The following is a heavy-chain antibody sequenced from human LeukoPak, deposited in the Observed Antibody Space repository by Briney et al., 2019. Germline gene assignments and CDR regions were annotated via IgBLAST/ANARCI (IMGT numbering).Heavy chain of an antibody. CDR3: ARERGDYDILTGYYGNNWFDP. J-gene: IGHJ5*02. CDR2: ISAYNGNT. Sequence: GASVEVSCKASGYTFTSYGISWVRQAPGQGLEWMGWISAYNGNTNYAQKLQGRVTMTTDTSTSTAYMELRSLRSDDTAVYYCARERGDYDILTGYYGNNWFDPWGQGTLVTVSS. D-gene: IGHD3-9*01. V-gene: IGHV1-18*01. CDR1: GYTFTSYG.